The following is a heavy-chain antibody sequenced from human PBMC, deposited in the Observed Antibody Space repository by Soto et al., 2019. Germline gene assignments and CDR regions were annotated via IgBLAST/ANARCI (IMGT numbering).Heavy chain of an antibody. V-gene: IGHV3-13*01. D-gene: IGHD6-6*01. CDR3: AREEGGSSAFDY. CDR1: GFTFSSYD. J-gene: IGHJ4*02. CDR2: IGAAGDT. Sequence: GGSLRLSCAASGFTFSSYDMHWVRQAAGKGLEWVSAIGAAGDTYYEGSVKGRFTISRENAKNSLHLQMNSLRAGDTAIYYCAREEGGSSAFDYWGQGTLVTVSS.